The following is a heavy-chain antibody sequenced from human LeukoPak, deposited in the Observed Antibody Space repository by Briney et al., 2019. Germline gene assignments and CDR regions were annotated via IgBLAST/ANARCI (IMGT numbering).Heavy chain of an antibody. CDR3: ARRVPSGSGSYDFDY. J-gene: IGHJ4*02. CDR1: GGSISSYF. D-gene: IGHD3-10*01. CDR2: IYFSGST. Sequence: SETLSLTCTVSGGSISSYFWSWIRQPPGKGLEWIGHIYFSGSTNYNPSLKSRVTISVDTSKNQFSLKVSSVTAADTAVYYCARRVPSGSGSYDFDYWGQGTLVTVSS. V-gene: IGHV4-59*08.